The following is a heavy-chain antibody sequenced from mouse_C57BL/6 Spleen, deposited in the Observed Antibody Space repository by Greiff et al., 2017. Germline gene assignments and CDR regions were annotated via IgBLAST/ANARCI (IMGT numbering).Heavy chain of an antibody. J-gene: IGHJ2*01. V-gene: IGHV1-55*01. CDR1: GYTFTSYW. CDR3: ARYGFDY. CDR2: IYPGSGST. D-gene: IGHD1-1*01. Sequence: VKLQQPGAELVKPGASVKMSCKASGYTFTSYWINWVKQRPGQGLEWIGDIYPGSGSTNYNAKFKSKATLTVDTSASTAYMLLSSLTSEASAVYYCARYGFDYWGQGTTLTVSS.